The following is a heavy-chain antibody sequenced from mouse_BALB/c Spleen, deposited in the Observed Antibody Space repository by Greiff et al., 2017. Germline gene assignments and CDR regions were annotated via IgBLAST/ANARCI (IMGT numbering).Heavy chain of an antibody. D-gene: IGHD2-10*02. CDR3: ARQGYGNYDAMDY. J-gene: IGHJ4*01. CDR2: ISSGGSYT. Sequence: DVMLVESGGGLVKPGGSLKLSCAASGFTFSSYAMSWVRQTPEKRLEWVATISSGGSYTYYPDSVKGRFTISRDNAKNTLYLQMSSLRSEDTAMYYCARQGYGNYDAMDYWGQGTSVTVSS. V-gene: IGHV5-9-3*01. CDR1: GFTFSSYA.